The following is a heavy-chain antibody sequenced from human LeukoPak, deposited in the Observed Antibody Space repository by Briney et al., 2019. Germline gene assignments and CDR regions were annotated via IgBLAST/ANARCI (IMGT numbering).Heavy chain of an antibody. CDR1: GGSVSSYY. Sequence: PSETLSLTCTVSGGSVSSYYWSWIRQPPGKGLEWIGYIYYSGSTNYNPSLESRVTISVDTSRNQFSLKLSSVTAADTAVYYCARNYYDSSGHDAFDIWGQGTMVTVSS. D-gene: IGHD3-22*01. CDR2: IYYSGST. CDR3: ARNYYDSSGHDAFDI. J-gene: IGHJ3*02. V-gene: IGHV4-59*02.